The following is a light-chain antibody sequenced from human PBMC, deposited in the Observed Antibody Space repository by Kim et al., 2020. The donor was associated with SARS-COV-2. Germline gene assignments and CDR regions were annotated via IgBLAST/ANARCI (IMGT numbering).Light chain of an antibody. V-gene: IGLV2-8*01. J-gene: IGLJ3*02. CDR2: ENN. CDR3: SSYVGTTTRV. Sequence: GHSLPLTCPRPTIIVGGFSFLPSYHQYPGKTPKLMFYENNSRHSGVPDRFSNSKSGNTATLTVSGLQAEAEAECFSSSYVGTTTRVIGGGTQLTVL. CDR1: TIIVGGFSF.